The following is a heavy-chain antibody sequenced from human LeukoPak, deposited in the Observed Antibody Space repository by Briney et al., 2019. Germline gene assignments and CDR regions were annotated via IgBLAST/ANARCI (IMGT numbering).Heavy chain of an antibody. CDR3: ARVVGGDSGYDHYYYYYGMDV. V-gene: IGHV4-59*01. Sequence: SETLFLTCTVSGGSISSYYWSWIRQPPGKGLEWVGYIYYSGSTNYNPSLKSRVTISVNTPKNQFSLKLSSVTAADTAVYYCARVVGGDSGYDHYYYYYGMDVWGQGTTVTVSS. CDR1: GGSISSYY. CDR2: IYYSGST. D-gene: IGHD5-12*01. J-gene: IGHJ6*02.